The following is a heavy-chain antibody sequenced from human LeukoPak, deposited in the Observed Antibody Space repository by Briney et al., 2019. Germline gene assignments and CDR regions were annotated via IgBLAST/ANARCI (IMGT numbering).Heavy chain of an antibody. J-gene: IGHJ2*01. CDR1: GYSFTSNW. Sequence: GESLKISCKAFGYSFTSNWIGWVRQMPGKGLEWMGIIYPGDSDTRYSPSFQGQVTISADKSISTAYLQWSSLKASDTAMYYCARRDENWYFDLWGRGTLVTVSS. CDR3: ARRDENWYFDL. CDR2: IYPGDSDT. V-gene: IGHV5-51*01.